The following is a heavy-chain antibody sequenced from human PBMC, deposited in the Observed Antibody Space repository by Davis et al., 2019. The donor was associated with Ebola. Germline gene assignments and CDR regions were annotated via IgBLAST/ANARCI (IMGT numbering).Heavy chain of an antibody. J-gene: IGHJ4*02. CDR3: ARDGGEDSSGFDY. V-gene: IGHV3-33*01. CDR1: GFTFSSYG. Sequence: PGGSLRLSCAASGFTFSSYGMHWVRQAPGKGLEWVAVIWYDGSNKYYADSVKGRFTISRDNSKNTLYLQMNSLRAEDTAVYYCARDGGEDSSGFDYWGQGTLVTVSS. CDR2: IWYDGSNK. D-gene: IGHD6-25*01.